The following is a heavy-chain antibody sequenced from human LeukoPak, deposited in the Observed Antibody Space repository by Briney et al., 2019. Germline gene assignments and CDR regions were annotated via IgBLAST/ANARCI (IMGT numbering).Heavy chain of an antibody. D-gene: IGHD1-26*01. J-gene: IGHJ4*02. CDR3: TRDVGLIMFDS. CDR1: GFIFTDYA. CDR2: ISSDTKNT. Sequence: GGSLRLSCAASGFIFTDYAMSWVRQAPGKGLEWVSTISSDTKNTHYADSVRGRFTISRDNSRSTLVLQMNSLRGEDTAKYFCTRDVGLIMFDSWGQGTLVTVSS. V-gene: IGHV3-23*01.